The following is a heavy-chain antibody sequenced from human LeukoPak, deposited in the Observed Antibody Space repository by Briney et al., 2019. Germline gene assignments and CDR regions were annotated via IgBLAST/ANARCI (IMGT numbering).Heavy chain of an antibody. V-gene: IGHV4-4*09. J-gene: IGHJ1*01. D-gene: IGHD3-22*01. Sequence: SETLSLTCTVSGGSISSYYWSWIRQPPGKGLEWIGYIYTSGSTNYNPSLKSRVTISVDTSKNQFSLKLSSVTAADTAVYYCARFGRSGYSPGGSMYFQHWGQGTLVTVSS. CDR3: ARFGRSGYSPGGSMYFQH. CDR2: IYTSGST. CDR1: GGSISSYY.